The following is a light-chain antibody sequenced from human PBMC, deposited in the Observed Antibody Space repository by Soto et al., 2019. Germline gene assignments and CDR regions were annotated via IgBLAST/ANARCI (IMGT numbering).Light chain of an antibody. CDR2: DAS. V-gene: IGKV3-20*01. CDR3: QQYGSSPSIT. CDR1: QSVSSSY. J-gene: IGKJ5*01. Sequence: EIVLTQSPGTLSSSPGERATLSCRASQSVSSSYLAWYQQKPGQAPRLLIYDASSRATGIPDRFSGSGSGTDFTLTISRLEPEDFAVYYCQQYGSSPSITFGQGTRLEIK.